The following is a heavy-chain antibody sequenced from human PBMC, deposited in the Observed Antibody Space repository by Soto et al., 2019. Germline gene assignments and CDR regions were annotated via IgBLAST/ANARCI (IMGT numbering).Heavy chain of an antibody. CDR3: ARVGRDGYNWGDFDY. V-gene: IGHV1-69*02. J-gene: IGHJ4*02. D-gene: IGHD1-1*01. CDR1: GGTFSSYT. Sequence: QVQLVQSGAEVKKPGSSVKVSCKASGGTFSSYTISWVRQAPGQGLEWMGRIIPILGIANYAQKFQGRVTITADKSTSTAYMELSSLRSEVTAVYYCARVGRDGYNWGDFDYWGQGTLVTGSS. CDR2: IIPILGIA.